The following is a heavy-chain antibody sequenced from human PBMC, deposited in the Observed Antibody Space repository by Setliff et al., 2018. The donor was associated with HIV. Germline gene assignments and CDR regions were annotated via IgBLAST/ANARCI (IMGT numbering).Heavy chain of an antibody. Sequence: SETLSLTCTVSGGSFSNFFWNWIRQPPGKGLEWIGYINSSGTTNYNHSLKSRVNISIDPSKNHFTLRLSSVTVADTAVYYCARRVRFIGWLDPWAQGSLFTVSS. CDR2: INSSGTT. D-gene: IGHD3-3*01. V-gene: IGHV4-4*09. CDR3: ARRVRFIGWLDP. CDR1: GGSFSNFF. J-gene: IGHJ5*02.